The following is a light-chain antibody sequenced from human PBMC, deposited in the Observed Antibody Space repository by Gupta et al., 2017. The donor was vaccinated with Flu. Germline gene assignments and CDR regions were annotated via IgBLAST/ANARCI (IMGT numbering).Light chain of an antibody. CDR2: GAS. CDR1: QSVSSN. V-gene: IGKV3-15*01. J-gene: IGKJ1*01. CDR3: QQYKNWPQST. Sequence: EIVMTQSPATLSVSPGERATLSCRASQSVSSNLAWYQQKPGQAPRLLIYGASTRDTGIPARFSGSGYGTELTLTSSSRQSEDFAVYYCQQYKNWPQSTFGQGTKLEIK.